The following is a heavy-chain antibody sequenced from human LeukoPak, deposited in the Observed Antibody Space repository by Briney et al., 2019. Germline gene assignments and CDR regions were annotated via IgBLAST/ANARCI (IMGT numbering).Heavy chain of an antibody. CDR2: IYYSGST. CDR1: GGSISSVGYY. Sequence: PSETLSLTCTVSGGSISSVGYYWSWIRHHPGKGLEWIGYIYYSGSTYYNPSLKSRVTISVDTSKNQFSLKLSSVTAADTAVYYCAGIAAAGTPLLGMDVWGQGTTVTVSS. D-gene: IGHD6-13*01. V-gene: IGHV4-31*03. J-gene: IGHJ6*02. CDR3: AGIAAAGTPLLGMDV.